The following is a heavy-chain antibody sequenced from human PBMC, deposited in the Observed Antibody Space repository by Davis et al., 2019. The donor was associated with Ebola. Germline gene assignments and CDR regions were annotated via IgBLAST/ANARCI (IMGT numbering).Heavy chain of an antibody. CDR1: GYTFTNYG. Sequence: AASVKVSCKASGYTFTNYGITWVRQAPGQGLEWMGWINPHNGNTNYAQNVQGRVTMTTDTSTSTAYMEVGSLRSDDTAVYYCARDTGMVREYYFDYWGQGTLVTVSS. CDR3: ARDTGMVREYYFDY. D-gene: IGHD3-10*01. J-gene: IGHJ4*02. V-gene: IGHV1-18*04. CDR2: INPHNGNT.